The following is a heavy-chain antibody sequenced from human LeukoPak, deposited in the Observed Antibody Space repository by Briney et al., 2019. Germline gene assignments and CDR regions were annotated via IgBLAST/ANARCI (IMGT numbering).Heavy chain of an antibody. V-gene: IGHV4-39*01. CDR1: GGSISSSSYY. J-gene: IGHJ3*02. CDR3: ARHPPAVGFDI. CDR2: IYYSGST. Sequence: SETLSLICTVSGGSISSSSYYWGWIRQPPGKGLEWIGSIYYSGSTYYNPSLKSRVTISVDTSKNQFSLKLSSVTAADTAVYYCARHPPAVGFDIWGQGTMVTVSS.